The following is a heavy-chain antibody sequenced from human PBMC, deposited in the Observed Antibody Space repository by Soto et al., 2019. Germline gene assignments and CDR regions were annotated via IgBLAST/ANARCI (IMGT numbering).Heavy chain of an antibody. CDR3: ARVSGWELLRRAFDI. CDR1: GYTFTGYY. D-gene: IGHD1-26*01. Sequence: QVQLVQSGAEVKKPGASVKVSCKASGYTFTGYYMHWVRKAPGQGLEWMGWINPNSGGTNYAQKFKGRVTMTRDTSISTAYMELSRLRSDDTAVYYCARVSGWELLRRAFDIWGQGTMVTVSS. V-gene: IGHV1-2*02. CDR2: INPNSGGT. J-gene: IGHJ3*02.